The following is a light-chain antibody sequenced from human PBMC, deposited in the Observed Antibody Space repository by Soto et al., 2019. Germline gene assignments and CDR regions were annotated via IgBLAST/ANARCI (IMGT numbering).Light chain of an antibody. CDR2: GAS. Sequence: EIVLTQSPGTLSLSPGDRATLYCRAIQSFNTNYFGVTRHYLACYQQKPGQAPRLLIYGASSRATGIPDRFSGSGSGTDFPLTISRLEPEDFTVYYCQQYGSSPLTFGGGTRVE. J-gene: IGKJ4*01. CDR3: QQYGSSPLT. CDR1: QSFNTNY. V-gene: IGKV3-20*01.